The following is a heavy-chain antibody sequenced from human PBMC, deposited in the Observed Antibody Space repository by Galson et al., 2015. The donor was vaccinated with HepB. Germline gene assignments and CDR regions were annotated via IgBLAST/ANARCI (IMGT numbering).Heavy chain of an antibody. D-gene: IGHD4-17*01. Sequence: SLRLSCAASGFTFSNYAMSWVRQAPGKGLEWVSAITGSGVSTYYADSVKGRFTISRDNSKNTLYLQMNSLRVEDTAVYYCAKGHDNGDYVSPADYWGQGTLVTVSS. CDR1: GFTFSNYA. V-gene: IGHV3-23*01. J-gene: IGHJ4*02. CDR2: ITGSGVST. CDR3: AKGHDNGDYVSPADY.